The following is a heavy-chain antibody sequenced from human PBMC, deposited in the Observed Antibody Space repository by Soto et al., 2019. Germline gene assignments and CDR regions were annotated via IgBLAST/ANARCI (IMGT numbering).Heavy chain of an antibody. Sequence: GGSLRLSCEVSGFTFSTHGMHWVRQAPGKGLEWVACTSYDGTNKYYARSVQGRFTISRENSMKTLYLQMNSLRTEDTAVYYCAKDLSGARWYYDALDVWGQGTTVTVSS. D-gene: IGHD2-15*01. J-gene: IGHJ6*02. CDR3: AKDLSGARWYYDALDV. V-gene: IGHV3-30*02. CDR2: TSYDGTNK. CDR1: GFTFSTHG.